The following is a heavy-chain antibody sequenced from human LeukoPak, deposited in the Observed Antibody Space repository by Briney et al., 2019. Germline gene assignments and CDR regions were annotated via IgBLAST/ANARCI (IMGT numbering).Heavy chain of an antibody. J-gene: IGHJ4*02. CDR3: VKDLLQVTMKKLDH. D-gene: IGHD4-11*01. V-gene: IGHV3-64D*06. CDR1: GFTFSSYA. CDR2: IRSDGVDV. Sequence: PGGSLRLSCSVSGFTFSSYAMHRVRQAPGKGLEYVSVIRSDGVDVYYTDSVKGRFTISRDNSKNTLYLQMSSLRPEDTAVYYCVKDLLQVTMKKLDHWGQGTLVTVSS.